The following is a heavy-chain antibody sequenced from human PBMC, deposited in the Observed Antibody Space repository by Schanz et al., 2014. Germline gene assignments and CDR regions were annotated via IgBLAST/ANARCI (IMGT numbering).Heavy chain of an antibody. V-gene: IGHV3-11*01. D-gene: IGHD3-10*01. Sequence: PGGSLRLSCAASGFIFNDYYMNWIRQAPGKGLEWLSYISRDGTTSYYADSVKGRFTISRDNAKNSLYLEMTSLRGEDTAVYYCATVGSETYSIYWYFDLWGRGTLVTVSS. CDR3: ATVGSETYSIYWYFDL. J-gene: IGHJ2*01. CDR1: GFIFNDYY. CDR2: ISRDGTTS.